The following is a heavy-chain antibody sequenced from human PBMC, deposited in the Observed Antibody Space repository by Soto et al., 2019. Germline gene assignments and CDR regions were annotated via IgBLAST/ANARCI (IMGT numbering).Heavy chain of an antibody. J-gene: IGHJ4*02. CDR1: GYTFTDYY. CDR2: IIPGGGDT. V-gene: IGHV1-2*02. D-gene: IGHD6-6*01. Sequence: QVQLVQSGAEVRKPGASVKVSCKTSGYTFTDYYINWVRQAPGQGLEWMGRIIPGGGDTNYAQKFQGRVTMTTDTSVNTAYRELSRLTSDDTALYYCARPYPYSSSPNLWFWGQGTLVTVSS. CDR3: ARPYPYSSSPNLWF.